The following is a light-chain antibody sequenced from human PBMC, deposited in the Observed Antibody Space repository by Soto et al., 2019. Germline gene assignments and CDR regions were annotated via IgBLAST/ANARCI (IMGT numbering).Light chain of an antibody. V-gene: IGKV1-5*01. J-gene: IGKJ2*01. Sequence: IQMTQSPSTLSAPVGYRVTITCQASQTISTLLALFQHKPWKAPNLLIYDASNLESGVPSRFTGSGSGTEFTLTIGSLQSDDSPNYSRQQYSPIVNFGQGTXVEIK. CDR3: QQYSPIVN. CDR2: DAS. CDR1: QTISTL.